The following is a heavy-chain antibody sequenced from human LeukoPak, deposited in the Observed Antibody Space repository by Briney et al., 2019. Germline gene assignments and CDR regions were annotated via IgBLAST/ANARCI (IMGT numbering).Heavy chain of an antibody. D-gene: IGHD3-10*01. CDR2: ITPILGIA. V-gene: IGHV1-69*04. CDR3: ALSGIEYYFDY. Sequence: GASVKVSCKASGGTFSSYAISWVRQAPGQGLEWMGRITPILGIANYAQKFQGRVTITADKSTSTAYMELSSVRSEDTAVYYCALSGIEYYFDYWGQGTLVTVSS. CDR1: GGTFSSYA. J-gene: IGHJ4*02.